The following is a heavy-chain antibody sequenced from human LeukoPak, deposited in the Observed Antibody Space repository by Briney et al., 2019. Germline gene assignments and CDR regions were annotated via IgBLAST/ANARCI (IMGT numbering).Heavy chain of an antibody. D-gene: IGHD3-10*02. CDR2: ISSSGSTI. Sequence: GGSLRLSCAASGFTFSTYTMNWVRQAPGKGLEWVSYISSSGSTIYYADSVKGRFTISRDNAKNSLYLQMNSLRAEDTAVYYCAELGITMIGGVWGKGTTVTVSS. CDR1: GFTFSTYT. CDR3: AELGITMIGGV. J-gene: IGHJ6*04. V-gene: IGHV3-48*04.